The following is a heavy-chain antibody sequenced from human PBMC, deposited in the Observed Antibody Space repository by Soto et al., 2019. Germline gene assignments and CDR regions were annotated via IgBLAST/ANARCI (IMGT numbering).Heavy chain of an antibody. D-gene: IGHD4-4*01. Sequence: QLQLQESGPGLVKPSETLSLTCTVSGGSISSSSYYWGWLRQPPGKGLEGIGSIYYSASTYSPPSLKSRVTISVDTSKKQFPLKLSSVTAANTAFYCWARHWLQSWFDPWGQGTLVTVSS. CDR2: IYYSAST. V-gene: IGHV4-39*01. CDR3: ARHWLQSWFDP. J-gene: IGHJ5*02. CDR1: GGSISSSSYY.